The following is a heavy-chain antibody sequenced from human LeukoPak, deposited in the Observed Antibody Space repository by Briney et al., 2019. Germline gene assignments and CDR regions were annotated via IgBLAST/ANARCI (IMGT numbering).Heavy chain of an antibody. CDR2: IFYSGST. J-gene: IGHJ3*02. CDR3: ARGPTVTGDAFDI. V-gene: IGHV4-39*07. D-gene: IGHD4-17*01. CDR1: GGSISTSNYY. Sequence: SETLSLTCTVSGGSISTSNYYWGWIRQPPGKGLEWIGNIFYSGSTYYSPSLRSRVTISLDTSRNQFSLKLSSVTAADTAVYYFARGPTVTGDAFDIWGQGTMVTVSS.